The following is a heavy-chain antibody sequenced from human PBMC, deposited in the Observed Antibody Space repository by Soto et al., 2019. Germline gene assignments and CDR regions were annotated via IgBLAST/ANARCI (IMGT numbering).Heavy chain of an antibody. CDR1: GFTLSSYA. CDR2: ISYDGSNK. CDR3: ARGDYINYQGGDYYYGMDV. V-gene: IGHV3-30-3*01. Sequence: GSLRLYCAVSGFTLSSYAIHWVRQAPGKGLEWVAVISYDGSNKYYADSVKGRFTISRDNSKNTLYLQMNSMRAEDTAVYYCARGDYINYQGGDYYYGMDVWGQGTTVTV. J-gene: IGHJ6*02. D-gene: IGHD4-4*01.